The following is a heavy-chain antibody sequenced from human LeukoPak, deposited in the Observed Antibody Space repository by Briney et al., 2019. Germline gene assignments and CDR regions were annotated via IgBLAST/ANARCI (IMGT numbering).Heavy chain of an antibody. V-gene: IGHV4-39*01. D-gene: IGHD3-22*01. CDR1: GGSFSGYY. CDR2: IYYSGST. CDR3: AGRPDQYYYDSSGYPRPSPFDY. Sequence: TSETLSLTCAVYGGSFSGYYWGWIRQPPGKGLEWIGSIYYSGSTYYNPSLKSRVTISVDTSKNQFSLKLSSVTAADTAVYYCAGRPDQYYYDSSGYPRPSPFDYWGQGTLVTVSS. J-gene: IGHJ4*02.